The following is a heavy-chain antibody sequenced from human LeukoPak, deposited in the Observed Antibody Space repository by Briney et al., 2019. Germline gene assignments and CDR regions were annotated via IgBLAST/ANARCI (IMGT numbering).Heavy chain of an antibody. CDR2: IIPIFGTA. J-gene: IGHJ5*02. Sequence: SVKVSCKASGGTFSSYAIRWLRQAPGQGLEWMGRIIPIFGTANYAQKFQGRDTITTDESTSTAYMELSSLRSEDTAVYYCARLSLDSSGWYGMNPWGQGTLVTVSS. CDR3: ARLSLDSSGWYGMNP. V-gene: IGHV1-69*05. CDR1: GGTFSSYA. D-gene: IGHD6-19*01.